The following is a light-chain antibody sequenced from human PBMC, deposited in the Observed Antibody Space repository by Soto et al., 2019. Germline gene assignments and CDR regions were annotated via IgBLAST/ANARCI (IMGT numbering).Light chain of an antibody. Sequence: DIVMTQSPDSLAVSLGERATINCKSSQSVLYSSNNKNYLAWYQQKPGQPPKLRIYWASTRESGVPDRFSGSGSGTDFTLTISSLQAEDVAVYYCQQYYRPWTFGXG. V-gene: IGKV4-1*01. CDR1: QSVLYSSNNKNY. CDR3: QQYYRPWT. CDR2: WAS. J-gene: IGKJ1*01.